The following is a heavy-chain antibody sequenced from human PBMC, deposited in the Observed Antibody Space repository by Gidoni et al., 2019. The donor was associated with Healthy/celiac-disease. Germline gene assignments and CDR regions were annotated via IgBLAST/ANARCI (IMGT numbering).Heavy chain of an antibody. J-gene: IGHJ4*02. D-gene: IGHD6-13*01. V-gene: IGHV4-59*09. CDR3: ARGHIAEN. Sequence: SGSTNYNPSLKSRVTISVDTSKNQFSLKLSSVTAADTAVYYCARGHIAENWGQGTLVTVSS. CDR2: SGST.